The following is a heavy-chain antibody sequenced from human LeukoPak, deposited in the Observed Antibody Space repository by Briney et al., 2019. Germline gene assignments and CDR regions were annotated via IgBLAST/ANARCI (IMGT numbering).Heavy chain of an antibody. CDR2: ISGSGGST. CDR1: GFTFSSYA. CDR3: TFNLGSGSFGFDI. J-gene: IGHJ3*02. D-gene: IGHD3-10*01. V-gene: IGHV3-23*01. Sequence: PGGSLRLSCAASGFTFSSYAMSWVRQAPGKGLVWVSAISGSGGSTYYADSVKGRFTISRDNSKNTLYLQMNSLRAEDTAVYYCTFNLGSGSFGFDIWGQGTMVTVSS.